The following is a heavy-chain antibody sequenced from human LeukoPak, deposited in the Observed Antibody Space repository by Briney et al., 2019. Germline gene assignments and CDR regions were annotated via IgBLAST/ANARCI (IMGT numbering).Heavy chain of an antibody. Sequence: GGSLRLSCAASGFTFSNYWMSWVRQAPGKGLEWVANINQDGSEKYYVDSLKGRFTVSRDNAKSSLYLQINSLRAEDTAVYYCARWGGSPRHFDYWGQGTLVTVSS. V-gene: IGHV3-7*01. CDR2: INQDGSEK. CDR1: GFTFSNYW. CDR3: ARWGGSPRHFDY. J-gene: IGHJ4*02. D-gene: IGHD1-26*01.